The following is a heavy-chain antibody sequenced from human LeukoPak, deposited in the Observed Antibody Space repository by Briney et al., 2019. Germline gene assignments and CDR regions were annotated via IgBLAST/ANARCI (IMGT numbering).Heavy chain of an antibody. V-gene: IGHV3-7*01. CDR1: GFTVSSNY. Sequence: PGGSLRLSCAASGFTVSSNYMSWVRQAPGKGLEWVANIAKDGSEKYYVDSVKGRFTISRDNAKNSLYLQMNSLSAEDTAVYYCARVRAGYYFDYWGQGTLVTVSS. J-gene: IGHJ4*02. CDR2: IAKDGSEK. CDR3: ARVRAGYYFDY.